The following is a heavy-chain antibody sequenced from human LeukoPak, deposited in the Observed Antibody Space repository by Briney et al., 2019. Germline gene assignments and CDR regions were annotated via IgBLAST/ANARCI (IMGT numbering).Heavy chain of an antibody. D-gene: IGHD3-22*01. V-gene: IGHV4-31*03. CDR1: GGSISSGGYY. CDR2: IYYSGST. CDR3: ARGHDSSAPLSC. Sequence: PSETLSLTCTVSGGSISSGGYYWSWIRQHPGKGLEWIGYIYYSGSTYYNPSLKSRVTISVDTSKNQFSLKLSSVTAADTAVYYCARGHDSSAPLSCWGQGTLVTVSS. J-gene: IGHJ4*02.